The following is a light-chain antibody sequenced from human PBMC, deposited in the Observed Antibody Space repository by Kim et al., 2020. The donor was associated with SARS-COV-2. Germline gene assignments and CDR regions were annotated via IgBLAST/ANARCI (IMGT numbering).Light chain of an antibody. V-gene: IGLV1-47*01. Sequence: GQKVTISCAGSRSNIGNNYVYWYQQLPGMAPKLLIYGNDKRPSGVPDRFSASKSGTSATLAISGLQTEDEADYYCGAWDGRLSGVVFGGGTQVTVL. CDR1: RSNIGNNY. J-gene: IGLJ2*01. CDR3: GAWDGRLSGVV. CDR2: GND.